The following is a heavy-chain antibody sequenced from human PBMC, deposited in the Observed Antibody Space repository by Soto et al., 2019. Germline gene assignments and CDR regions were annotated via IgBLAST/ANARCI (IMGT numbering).Heavy chain of an antibody. D-gene: IGHD6-13*01. CDR2: ISYDGSNK. Sequence: SLRLSCAASGFTFSSYGMHWVRQAPGKGLEWVAVISYDGSNKYYADSVKGRFTISRNNSKNTLYLQMNSLRAEDTAVYYCAKDRGYTRIAAADYWGQGTLVTVSS. CDR1: GFTFSSYG. CDR3: AKDRGYTRIAAADY. V-gene: IGHV3-30*18. J-gene: IGHJ4*02.